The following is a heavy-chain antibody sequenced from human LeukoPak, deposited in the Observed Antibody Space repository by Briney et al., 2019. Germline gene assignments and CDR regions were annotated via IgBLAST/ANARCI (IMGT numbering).Heavy chain of an antibody. J-gene: IGHJ4*02. Sequence: YIYYSWPPNYNPSLKSRVTISVDTSKNQFSLKLSPVTAADTAVYYCARGVYGDHLFDYWGQGTLVTVSS. V-gene: IGHV4-59*09. D-gene: IGHD4-17*01. CDR2: IYYSWPP. CDR3: ARGVYGDHLFDY.